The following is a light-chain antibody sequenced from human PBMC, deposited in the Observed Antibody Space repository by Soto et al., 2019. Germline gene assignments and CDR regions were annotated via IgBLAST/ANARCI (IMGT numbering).Light chain of an antibody. Sequence: EIVLTQSPATLSLSPGERATLSCRASHNIYTQLGWYQLKPGRAPRLLIYDASNRATGIPTRFSGTGSGTDFTLTISSLEPEDFAVYYCPQRNTFGRGTNLEIK. J-gene: IGKJ2*01. CDR2: DAS. V-gene: IGKV3-11*01. CDR3: PQRNT. CDR1: HNIYTQ.